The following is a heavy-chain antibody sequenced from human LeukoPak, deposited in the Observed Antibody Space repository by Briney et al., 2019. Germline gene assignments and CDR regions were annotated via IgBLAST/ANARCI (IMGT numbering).Heavy chain of an antibody. CDR1: GFTFSSYS. J-gene: IGHJ6*02. CDR3: ARDRDYYGMDV. Sequence: GGSLRFSGAASGFTFSSYSMNWVRQAPGKGLEWVSSISSSSSYIYYADSVKGRFTISRDNAKNSLYLQMNSLRAEDTAVYYCARDRDYYGMDVWGQGTTVTVSS. CDR2: ISSSSSYI. V-gene: IGHV3-21*01.